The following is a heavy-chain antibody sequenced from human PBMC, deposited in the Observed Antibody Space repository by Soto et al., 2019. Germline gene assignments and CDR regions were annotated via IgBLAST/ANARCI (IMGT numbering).Heavy chain of an antibody. CDR3: ARAYITLLPTRGFDA. Sequence: PSETLSLTCAFSGVSITSDYWWNWVRQPPGKGLEWIGEISHSGSTNYNPSLKSRVTISVDKSKNKFSLKLRSVTAADTAVYYCARAYITLLPTRGFDAWGQGTLVSVSS. D-gene: IGHD3-3*02. CDR2: ISHSGST. J-gene: IGHJ5*02. V-gene: IGHV4-4*02. CDR1: GVSITSDYW.